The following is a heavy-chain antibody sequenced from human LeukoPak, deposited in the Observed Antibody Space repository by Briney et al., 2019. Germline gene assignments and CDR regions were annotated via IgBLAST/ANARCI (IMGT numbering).Heavy chain of an antibody. CDR2: IHPSGIF. CDR1: GGSSDDYY. Sequence: SETLSLTCAVYGGSSDDYYCSWLRQPPGKGLEWIGEIHPSGIFYYNSSLLSRVTISIDASKSQFSLRLTSVTAADTAFYYSARGRDRSKAGDHWGQGSLVTVSS. D-gene: IGHD5-24*01. V-gene: IGHV4-34*01. CDR3: ARGRDRSKAGDH. J-gene: IGHJ4*02.